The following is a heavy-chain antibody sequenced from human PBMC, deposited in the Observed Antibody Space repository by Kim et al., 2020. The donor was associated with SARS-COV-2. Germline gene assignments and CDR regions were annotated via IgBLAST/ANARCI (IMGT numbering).Heavy chain of an antibody. J-gene: IGHJ6*02. CDR2: IYYSGST. V-gene: IGHV4-59*01. Sequence: SETLSLTCTVSGGSMSSYYWSWVRQPPGKGLEWIAYIYYSGSTNYNPSLRSRVTITVDTSNNQFSLKLSSVTAADTAVYFCARGSSNTWANYGMDVWGQGTTITVSS. CDR1: GGSMSSYY. D-gene: IGHD3-10*01. CDR3: ARGSSNTWANYGMDV.